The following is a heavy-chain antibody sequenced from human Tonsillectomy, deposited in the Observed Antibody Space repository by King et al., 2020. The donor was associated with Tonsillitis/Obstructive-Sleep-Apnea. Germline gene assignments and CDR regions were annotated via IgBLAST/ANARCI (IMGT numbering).Heavy chain of an antibody. J-gene: IGHJ6*03. Sequence: VQLVESGGGLVQPGGSLRVSCAASGISVSHSFLSWVRQAPGKGLEWVSIIYGGGSTYYADSVKGRFTISRDSSKNTLYLQMNSLRVEDTAVYYCTRAGEYYHYYYMDVWGKGTTVAVPS. CDR3: TRAGEYYHYYYMDV. D-gene: IGHD6-19*01. V-gene: IGHV3-66*01. CDR2: IYGGGST. CDR1: GISVSHSF.